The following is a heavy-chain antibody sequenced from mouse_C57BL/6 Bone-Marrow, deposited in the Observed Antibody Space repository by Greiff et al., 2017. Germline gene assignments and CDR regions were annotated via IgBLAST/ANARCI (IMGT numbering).Heavy chain of an antibody. V-gene: IGHV1-5*01. CDR1: GYTFTSYW. CDR2: IYPGNSDT. CDR3: TRSFDGYYTWFAY. J-gene: IGHJ3*01. D-gene: IGHD2-3*01. Sequence: VQVVESGTVLARPGASVKMSCKTSGYTFTSYWMHWVKQRPGQGLEWIGAIYPGNSDTSYNQKFKGKAKLTAVTSASTAYMELSSLTNEDSAVYYCTRSFDGYYTWFAYWGQGTLVTVSA.